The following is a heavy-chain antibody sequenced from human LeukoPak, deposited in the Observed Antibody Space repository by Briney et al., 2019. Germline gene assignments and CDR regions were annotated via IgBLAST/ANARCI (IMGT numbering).Heavy chain of an antibody. D-gene: IGHD2-15*01. J-gene: IGHJ1*01. V-gene: IGHV4-39*01. CDR2: IYYSGST. CDR3: ARRAALYFQH. CDR1: GGSISSSSYY. Sequence: PSETLSLTCTVSGGSISSSSYYWGWIRQPPGKGLEWIGSIYYSGSTYYNPSLKSRVTISVDTSKNQFSLKLSSVTAADTAVYYCARRAALYFQHWGQGTLVTVSS.